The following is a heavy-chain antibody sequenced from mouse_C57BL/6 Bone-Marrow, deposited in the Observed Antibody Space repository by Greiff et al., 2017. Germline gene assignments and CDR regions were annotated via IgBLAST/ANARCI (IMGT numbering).Heavy chain of an antibody. D-gene: IGHD2-2*01. CDR3: ARGYYGYDLYYFDY. V-gene: IGHV1-82*01. Sequence: QVQLQQSGPELVKPGASVKISCKASGYAFSSSWMNWVKQRPGKGLEWIGRIYPGDGDTNYNGKFKGKATLTADKSSSTAYMQLSSLTSEDSAVYFCARGYYGYDLYYFDYWGQGTSVTVSS. J-gene: IGHJ4*01. CDR1: GYAFSSSW. CDR2: IYPGDGDT.